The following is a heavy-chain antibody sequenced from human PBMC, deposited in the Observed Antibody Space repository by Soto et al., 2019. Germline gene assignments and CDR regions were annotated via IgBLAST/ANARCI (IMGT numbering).Heavy chain of an antibody. V-gene: IGHV4-39*01. CDR2: IYYSGST. J-gene: IGHJ6*02. CDR3: ARLYRGGGQQPTINLYYYYGMDV. CDR1: GGSISSSSYY. D-gene: IGHD3-9*01. Sequence: SETLSLTCTVSGGSISSSSYYWGWIRQPPGKGLEWIGSIYYSGSTYYNPSLKSRVTISVDTSKNQFSLKLSSVTAADTAVYYCARLYRGGGQQPTINLYYYYGMDVWGQGTTVTVSS.